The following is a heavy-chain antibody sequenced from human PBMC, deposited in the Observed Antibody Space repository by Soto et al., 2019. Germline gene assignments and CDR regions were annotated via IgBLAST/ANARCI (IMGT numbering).Heavy chain of an antibody. D-gene: IGHD3-9*01. CDR3: AKDKQNYDILTGYSH. CDR1: GFTFSSYA. CDR2: ISGSGGST. Sequence: GGSLRLSCAASGFTFSSYAMSWVRQAPGKGLEWVSAISGSGGSTYYADSVKGRFTISRDNSKNTLYLQMNSRRAEDTAVYYCAKDKQNYDILTGYSHWGQGTLVTVSS. J-gene: IGHJ4*02. V-gene: IGHV3-23*01.